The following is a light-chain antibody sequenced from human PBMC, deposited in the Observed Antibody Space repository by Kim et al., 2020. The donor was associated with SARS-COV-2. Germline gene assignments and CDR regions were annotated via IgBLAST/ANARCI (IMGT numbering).Light chain of an antibody. CDR1: QSISNSY. CDR2: GAS. CDR3: QQYGGSSYT. J-gene: IGKJ2*01. V-gene: IGKV3-20*01. Sequence: EIVLTQSPGTLSLSPGERATLSCRASQSISNSYLAWYQQKPGQAPRPLIFGASSRATGIPDRFSGSGSGTDFTLTISRLEPEDFAVYYCQQYGGSSYTFGQGTKLEI.